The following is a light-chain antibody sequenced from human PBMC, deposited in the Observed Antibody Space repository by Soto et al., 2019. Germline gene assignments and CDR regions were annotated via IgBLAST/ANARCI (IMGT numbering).Light chain of an antibody. J-gene: IGLJ2*01. CDR3: SSYAGSNKVV. CDR1: SSDVGGYNS. Sequence: QSALTQPPSASGSPGQSVTISCTGTSSDVGGYNSVSWYQQHPGKAPKLIIYEVSKRPSGVPDRFSGSKSGNTASLTVSGLQAEDEAYYYCSSYAGSNKVVFGGGTKLTVL. V-gene: IGLV2-8*01. CDR2: EVS.